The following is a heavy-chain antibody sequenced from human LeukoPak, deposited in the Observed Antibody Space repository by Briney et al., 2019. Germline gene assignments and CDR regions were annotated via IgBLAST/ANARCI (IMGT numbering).Heavy chain of an antibody. CDR2: ITSDVTGT. J-gene: IGHJ4*02. CDR3: AKDGDRDGYITYFAY. Sequence: GGSLRLSCAASGFTFSSYWMHWVRQAPGKGLMWVSHITSDVTGTSYADFVKGRFTISRDNAKNTLYLQMNSMRGEDTAVYYCAKDGDRDGYITYFAYWGQGTLVTVSS. V-gene: IGHV3-74*01. CDR1: GFTFSSYW. D-gene: IGHD5-24*01.